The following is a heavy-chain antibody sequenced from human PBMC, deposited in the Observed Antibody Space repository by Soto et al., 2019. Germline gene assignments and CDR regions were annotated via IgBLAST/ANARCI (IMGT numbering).Heavy chain of an antibody. Sequence: QVQLVESGGGVVQPGRSLRLSCAASGFTFSSYGMHWVRQAPGKGLEWVAVISYDGSNKYYADSVKGRFTISRDNSKNTLYLQMNSLRADDTAVYYCAKDSSIAVAGTLDYWGQGTLVTVAS. J-gene: IGHJ4*02. CDR3: AKDSSIAVAGTLDY. CDR1: GFTFSSYG. D-gene: IGHD6-19*01. V-gene: IGHV3-30*18. CDR2: ISYDGSNK.